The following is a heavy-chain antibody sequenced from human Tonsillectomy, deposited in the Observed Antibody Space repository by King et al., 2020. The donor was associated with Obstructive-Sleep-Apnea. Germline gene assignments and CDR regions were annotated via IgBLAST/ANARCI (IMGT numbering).Heavy chain of an antibody. D-gene: IGHD4-17*01. CDR1: GYSISTGYY. CDR2: IFHTGNT. V-gene: IGHV4-38-2*02. CDR3: AKDYGDLIGLDP. J-gene: IGHJ5*02. Sequence: HVQLQESGPGLVKPSETLSLTCAVSGYSISTGYYWGWIRHPPGKGLEWSGSIFHTGNTYYNPSLKSRGTISVDTSRNQFSLKLSSVTAADTAVYYCAKDYGDLIGLDPWGQGTLVTVSS.